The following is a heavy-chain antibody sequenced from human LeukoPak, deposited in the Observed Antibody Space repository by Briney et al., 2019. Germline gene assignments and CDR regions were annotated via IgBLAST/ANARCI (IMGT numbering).Heavy chain of an antibody. CDR3: AREVDAAAAYNWFDP. J-gene: IGHJ5*02. V-gene: IGHV4-39*07. Sequence: SETLSLTCTVSGGSISSGSYYWVWIRQPPGKGLEWIGTIYYSGTTYYNPSLKSRVTISVDTSKNQFCLRLSSVTAADTAGYYCAREVDAAAAYNWFDPWGQGTLVTVSS. CDR1: GGSISSGSYY. CDR2: IYYSGTT. D-gene: IGHD2-2*01.